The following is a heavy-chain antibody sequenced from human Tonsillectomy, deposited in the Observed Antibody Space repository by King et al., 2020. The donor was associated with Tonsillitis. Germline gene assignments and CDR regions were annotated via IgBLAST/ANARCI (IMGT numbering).Heavy chain of an antibody. V-gene: IGHV3-7*01. CDR3: ARDLWGYNDYDAY. D-gene: IGHD5-12*01. J-gene: IGHJ4*02. Sequence: VQLVESGGGLVQPGGSLRLSCAASGFSFSSYWMSWVRQAPGKGLEWVANIKQGGSDRYYVDSVKGRFTIPRDNAKNSLYLQMNSLRVEDTAVYYCARDLWGYNDYDAYWGQGTLVTVSS. CDR1: GFSFSSYW. CDR2: IKQGGSDR.